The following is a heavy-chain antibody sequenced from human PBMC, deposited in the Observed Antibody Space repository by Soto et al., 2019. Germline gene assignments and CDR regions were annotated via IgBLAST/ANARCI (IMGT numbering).Heavy chain of an antibody. D-gene: IGHD1-1*01. J-gene: IGHJ3*02. V-gene: IGHV4-34*01. CDR3: ARVERGTATTVVDAFDI. CDR2: MSHSGGT. Sequence: QVQLQQWGAGRLKPSETLALTCAVYGGSVNSGNYYWSWIRQPPGKGLEWIGEMSHSGGTHFNPSLKSRVTISVDTSKNQFSLKMSSVTAADTALYYCARVERGTATTVVDAFDIWGPGTLVTVSS. CDR1: GGSVNSGNYY.